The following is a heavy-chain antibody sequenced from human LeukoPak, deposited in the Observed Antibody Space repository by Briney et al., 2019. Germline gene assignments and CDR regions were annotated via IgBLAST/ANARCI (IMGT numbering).Heavy chain of an antibody. CDR2: IGGGGGSV. Sequence: PGGSLRPSCAASGFTFSNYAVSWVRQAPGKGLEWVSGIGGGGGSVYYADSVKGRFTISRDNSKNTLYLQMNSLRVEDTAAYYCAKDRRDGSSRDGFFDYWGQGTLVTVSS. CDR3: AKDRRDGSSRDGFFDY. D-gene: IGHD5-24*01. V-gene: IGHV3-23*01. CDR1: GFTFSNYA. J-gene: IGHJ4*02.